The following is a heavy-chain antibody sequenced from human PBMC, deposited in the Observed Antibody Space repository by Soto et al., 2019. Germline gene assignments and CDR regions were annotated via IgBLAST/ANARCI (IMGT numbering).Heavy chain of an antibody. Sequence: AGGSLRLSCAASGFTFSSYGMHWVRQAPGKGLEWVAVISYDGSNKYYADSVKGRFTISRDNSKNTLYLQMNSLRAEDTAVYYCARDDHEVAFPNWFDPWGQGTLVTVSS. V-gene: IGHV3-30*03. CDR3: ARDDHEVAFPNWFDP. J-gene: IGHJ5*02. D-gene: IGHD2-15*01. CDR2: ISYDGSNK. CDR1: GFTFSSYG.